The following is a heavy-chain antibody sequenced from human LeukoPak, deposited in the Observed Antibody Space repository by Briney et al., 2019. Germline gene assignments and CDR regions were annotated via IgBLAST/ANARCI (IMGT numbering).Heavy chain of an antibody. CDR2: IYSGGST. V-gene: IGHV3-53*01. Sequence: PGGSLRLSCAASGFTVSSNYMSWVRQAPGKGLEWVSVIYSGGSTYYADSVKGRFTISRDNSKNTLYLQMNSLRAEDTAVYYCARASYGSGRGAFDIWGQGTMVTVSS. CDR3: ARASYGSGRGAFDI. D-gene: IGHD3-10*01. CDR1: GFTVSSNY. J-gene: IGHJ3*02.